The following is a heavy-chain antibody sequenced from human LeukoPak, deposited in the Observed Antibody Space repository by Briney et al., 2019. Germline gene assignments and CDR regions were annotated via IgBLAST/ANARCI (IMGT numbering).Heavy chain of an antibody. D-gene: IGHD5-24*01. CDR2: YVGGAT. Sequence: YVGGATYYAGSVKGRFTISRDNSENTLYLQMKSLRAEDTAVYYCARGDGYNFFDYWGQGTLVTVSS. J-gene: IGHJ4*02. V-gene: IGHV3-53*01. CDR3: ARGDGYNFFDY.